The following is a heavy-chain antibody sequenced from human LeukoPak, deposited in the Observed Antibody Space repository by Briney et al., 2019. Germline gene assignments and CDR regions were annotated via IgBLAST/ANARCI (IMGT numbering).Heavy chain of an antibody. V-gene: IGHV4-34*01. J-gene: IGHJ4*02. CDR3: ARLTGAPDY. D-gene: IGHD1-1*01. CDR2: INHSGST. CDR1: GGSFSGYY. Sequence: SEXXSLTCAVYGGSFSGYYWSWIRQPPGKGLEWIGEINHSGSTNYNPSLKSRVTISVDTSKNQFSLKLSSVTAADTAVYYCARLTGAPDYWGQGTLVTVSS.